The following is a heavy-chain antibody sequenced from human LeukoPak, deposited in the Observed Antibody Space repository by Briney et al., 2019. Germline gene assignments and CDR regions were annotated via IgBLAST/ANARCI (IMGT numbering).Heavy chain of an antibody. Sequence: SETLSLTCAVSGGSISSSNWWNWVRQPPGKGPEWIGEIYHSGSTNYNPSLKSRVTMSVDKSKNQFSLKLSSVTAADTAVYYCARGRARQLEMATGELDYWGQGTLVTVSS. V-gene: IGHV4-4*02. CDR1: GGSISSSNW. J-gene: IGHJ4*02. D-gene: IGHD5-24*01. CDR2: IYHSGST. CDR3: ARGRARQLEMATGELDY.